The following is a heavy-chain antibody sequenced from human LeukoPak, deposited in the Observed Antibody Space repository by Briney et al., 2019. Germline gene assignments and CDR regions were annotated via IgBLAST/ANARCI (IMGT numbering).Heavy chain of an antibody. CDR1: GFTFSSYS. CDR3: ARVNWDSSGYYYVGY. D-gene: IGHD3-22*01. CDR2: ISSSSSYI. Sequence: GGSLRLSCAASGFTFSSYSMNWVRQAPGKGLEWVSSISSSSSYIYYADSVKGRFTISRDNAKNSLYLQMNSLRAEDTAVYYCARVNWDSSGYYYVGYWGQGTLVTVSS. V-gene: IGHV3-21*01. J-gene: IGHJ4*02.